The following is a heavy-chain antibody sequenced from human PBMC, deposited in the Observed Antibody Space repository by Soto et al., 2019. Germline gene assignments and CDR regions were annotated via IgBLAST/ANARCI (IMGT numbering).Heavy chain of an antibody. Sequence: EVQLVESGGGLVQPGGSLRLSCAASGFTFNNYWLSWVRQAPGQGLEWVANMNQDGTIKYYVDSVKGRFTISRDNAENSLFQQMNSLRAEDTAVYYCTRDHQSTLDYYFDYWGQGALVTVSS. CDR2: MNQDGTIK. J-gene: IGHJ4*02. CDR3: TRDHQSTLDYYFDY. CDR1: GFTFNNYW. D-gene: IGHD3-10*01. V-gene: IGHV3-7*01.